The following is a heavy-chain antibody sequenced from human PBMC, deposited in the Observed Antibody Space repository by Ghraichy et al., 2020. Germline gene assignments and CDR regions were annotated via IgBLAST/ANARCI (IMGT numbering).Heavy chain of an antibody. D-gene: IGHD2-8*01. CDR3: VRVAAEWVLDS. J-gene: IGHJ4*02. CDR1: GFIFSNFW. Sequence: GGSLRLSCTASGFIFSNFWMTWVRQAPGKGLEWVANVHPDGTEGLSLDSVKGRFTISRDNAKKSLYLQMSSLRADDTAVHYCVRVAAEWVLDSWGQGTLVTVSS. CDR2: VHPDGTEG. V-gene: IGHV3-7*05.